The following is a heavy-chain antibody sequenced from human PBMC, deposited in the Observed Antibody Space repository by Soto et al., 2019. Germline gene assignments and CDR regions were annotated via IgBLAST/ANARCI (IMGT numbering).Heavy chain of an antibody. J-gene: IGHJ4*02. V-gene: IGHV3-23*01. CDR1: GFTFSSYA. CDR2: IGVGGGDR. D-gene: IGHD3-10*01. Sequence: EVQLLESGGGLVQPGGSLRLSCAASGFTFSSYAMSWVRQAPGKGLEWVSIIGVGGGDRYYPESVKGRFTISRDNSRGTLYLEMNSLRDEDTALYYWARVRFGELVWGQGTLVTVSS. CDR3: ARVRFGELV.